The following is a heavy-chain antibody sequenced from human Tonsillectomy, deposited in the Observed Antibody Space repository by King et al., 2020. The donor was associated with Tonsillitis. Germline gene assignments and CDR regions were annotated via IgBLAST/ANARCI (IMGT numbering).Heavy chain of an antibody. V-gene: IGHV1-46*03. CDR2: INLSGGST. CDR3: SRVHFAIVIFSLFAS. CDR1: GYTFTRFY. Sequence: QLVQSGAEVKNPGASVKVSCKSSGYTFTRFYIHWLRQAPGQGLEWMGMINLSGGSTTYAQRFQDRFTMTRDTSTSTVSMELSSLTSEDTAVYFCSRVHFAIVIFSLFASWGQGTLATVS. D-gene: IGHD2-21*01. J-gene: IGHJ4*02.